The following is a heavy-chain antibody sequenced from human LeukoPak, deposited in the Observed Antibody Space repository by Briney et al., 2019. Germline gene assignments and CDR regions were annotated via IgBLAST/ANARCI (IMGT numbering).Heavy chain of an antibody. D-gene: IGHD4-23*01. J-gene: IGHJ1*01. V-gene: IGHV3-23*01. CDR1: GFTSSSYS. Sequence: GSLRLSCAASGFTSSSYSMSWVRQAPGKGLEWVSAFGVGGASSFYADSVKGRFTISRDNSKNTLYLQMNSLRAEDTAIYYCAKILFAGGNEYFQHWGQGTLVTVSS. CDR2: FGVGGASS. CDR3: AKILFAGGNEYFQH.